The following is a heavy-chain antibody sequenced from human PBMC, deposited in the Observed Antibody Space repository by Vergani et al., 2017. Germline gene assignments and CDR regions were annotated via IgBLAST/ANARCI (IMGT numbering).Heavy chain of an antibody. Sequence: QVQLVQSGAEVKKPGSSVTVSCKASGGTFSSYTISWVRQAHGQGIEWMGRIITILGIANYGQKFQGRVTITADKSTNTAYMGLSSLRSEDTAVYYCSRDTLGYRYGYQPDYYYYYRMEVWGQGTTVTVAS. J-gene: IGHJ6*02. CDR1: GGTFSSYT. CDR2: IITILGIA. CDR3: SRDTLGYRYGYQPDYYYYYRMEV. V-gene: IGHV1-69*08. D-gene: IGHD5-18*01.